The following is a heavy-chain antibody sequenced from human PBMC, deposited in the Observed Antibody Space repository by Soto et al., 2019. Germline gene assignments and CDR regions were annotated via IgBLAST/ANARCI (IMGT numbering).Heavy chain of an antibody. V-gene: IGHV6-1*01. J-gene: IGHJ1*01. Sequence: SHSLSLTGSITGDSVSSDSAGWSCVRHSPSRGLEWLGRTYYRSKWYYEYAVSVRGRITINPDTSKNQYSLQLNSVTPEDTAVYCWVRGEQYSRRSCDSRGKGTRVTV. CDR3: VRGEQYSRRSCDS. CDR1: GDSVSSDSAG. CDR2: TYYRSKWYY. D-gene: IGHD1-26*01.